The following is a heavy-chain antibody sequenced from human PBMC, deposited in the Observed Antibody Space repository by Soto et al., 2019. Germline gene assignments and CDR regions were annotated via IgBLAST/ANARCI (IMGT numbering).Heavy chain of an antibody. CDR3: AGQIYSSSGYYFDY. D-gene: IGHD6-6*01. CDR2: VYYIGNT. V-gene: IGHV4-39*01. J-gene: IGHJ4*02. CDR1: GGSISGSPSY. Sequence: QLQLQESGPGLVKPSETLSLTCTVSGGSISGSPSYWGWIRQPPGKGLEWIGSVYYIGNTYYSPSLNTRVTISVDTSKNQFSLKLTSVTAADTALYYCAGQIYSSSGYYFDYWGQGTLVTVSS.